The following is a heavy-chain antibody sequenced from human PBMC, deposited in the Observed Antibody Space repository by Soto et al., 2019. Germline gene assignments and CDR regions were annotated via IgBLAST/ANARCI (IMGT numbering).Heavy chain of an antibody. D-gene: IGHD3-3*01. Sequence: PGGSLRLSCAASGFTFSSYAMSCVRQAPGKGLEWVSAISGSGGSTYYADSVKGRFTISRDNSKNTLYLQMNSLRAEDTAVYYYAKDPERITIFGVVSYWGQGTLVTVS. CDR2: ISGSGGST. CDR3: AKDPERITIFGVVSY. J-gene: IGHJ4*02. V-gene: IGHV3-23*01. CDR1: GFTFSSYA.